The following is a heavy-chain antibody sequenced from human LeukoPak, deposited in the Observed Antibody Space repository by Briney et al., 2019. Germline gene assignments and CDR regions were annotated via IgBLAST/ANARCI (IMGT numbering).Heavy chain of an antibody. V-gene: IGHV3-23*01. J-gene: IGHJ4*02. D-gene: IGHD3-22*01. CDR2: VGAGGGST. Sequence: GGSLSLSCAASGFSLSTYAMSWVRQAPGKGLEFVSSVGAGGGSTYYADSVQGRFAISRDNSASTLYLQMNSLRADDTAIYFCAIDPYSSCGMGGVYFDYWLQGTLVTVSS. CDR1: GFSLSTYA. CDR3: AIDPYSSCGMGGVYFDY.